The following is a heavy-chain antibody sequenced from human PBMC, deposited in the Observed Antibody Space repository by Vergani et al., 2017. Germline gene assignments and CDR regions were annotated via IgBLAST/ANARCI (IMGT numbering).Heavy chain of an antibody. J-gene: IGHJ3*02. D-gene: IGHD4-23*01. CDR2: ISGDGGST. CDR3: AKDMTLNGGNSGFAFDI. V-gene: IGHV3-43*02. CDR1: GFTFDDYA. Sequence: EVQLVESGGGVVQPGGSLRLSCAASGFTFDDYAMHWVRQAPGKGLEWVSLISGDGGSTYYADSVKGRFTISRDNSKNSLYLQMNSLRTEDTALYYCAKDMTLNGGNSGFAFDIWGEGTMVTVSS.